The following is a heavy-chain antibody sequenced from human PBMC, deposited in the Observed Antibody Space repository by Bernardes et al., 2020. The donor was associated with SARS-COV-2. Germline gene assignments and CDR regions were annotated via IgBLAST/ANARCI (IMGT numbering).Heavy chain of an antibody. V-gene: IGHV3-30*01. D-gene: IGHD3-3*01. CDR1: GFTFSSYA. Sequence: GGSLRLSCAASGFTFSSYAMHWVRQAPGKGLEWVAVISYDGSNKYYADSVKGRFTISRDNSKNTLYLQMNSLRAEDTAVYYCARGDTIFGVVADDYYYYGMDVWGQGTTVTVSS. J-gene: IGHJ6*02. CDR2: ISYDGSNK. CDR3: ARGDTIFGVVADDYYYYGMDV.